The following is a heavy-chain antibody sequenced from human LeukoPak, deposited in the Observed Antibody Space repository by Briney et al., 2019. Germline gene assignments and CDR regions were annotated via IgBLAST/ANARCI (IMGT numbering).Heavy chain of an antibody. CDR2: INPNSGGT. CDR1: GYTFTGYY. V-gene: IGHV1-2*02. Sequence: GASVKVSCKASGYTFTGYYMHWVRQAPGQGLEWMGWINPNSGGTNYAQKFQGRVTMTRDTSISTAYMELSRLRSEDTAVYYCASLISAGTGKDFDYWGQGTLVTVSS. J-gene: IGHJ4*02. CDR3: ASLISAGTGKDFDY. D-gene: IGHD6-13*01.